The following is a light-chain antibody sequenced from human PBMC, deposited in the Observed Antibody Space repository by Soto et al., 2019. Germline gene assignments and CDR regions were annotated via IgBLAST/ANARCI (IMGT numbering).Light chain of an antibody. CDR1: SSDFGDDKY. J-gene: IGLJ3*02. V-gene: IGLV2-14*01. CDR3: GSFTTSRIWV. Sequence: QSVLTQPASVSGSPGQSITVSCTGSSSDFGDDKYVSWYQQQPGKGPNLLIYGVNSRPSGISNRFSGSKSGNTASLTISWLQVEDEAEYFCGSFTTSRIWVFGGGTQLTVL. CDR2: GVN.